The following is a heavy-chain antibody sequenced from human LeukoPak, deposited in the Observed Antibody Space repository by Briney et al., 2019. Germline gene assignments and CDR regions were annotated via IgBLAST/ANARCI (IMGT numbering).Heavy chain of an antibody. D-gene: IGHD3-10*01. J-gene: IGHJ4*02. CDR2: IYSRGST. CDR1: GFTFSSYA. CDR3: AGSITMLRGVISAYDY. Sequence: GGSLRLSCAASGFTFSSYAMSWVRQAPGKGLEWVSIIYSRGSTYYADSVKGRFTISRDNSKNTLYLQMNSLRAEDTAVYYCAGSITMLRGVISAYDYWGQGTLVTVSS. V-gene: IGHV3-23*01.